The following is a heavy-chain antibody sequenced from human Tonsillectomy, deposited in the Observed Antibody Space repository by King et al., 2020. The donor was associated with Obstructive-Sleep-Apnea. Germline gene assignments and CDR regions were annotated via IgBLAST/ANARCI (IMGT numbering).Heavy chain of an antibody. Sequence: VQLVESGGGLVQPGGSLRLSCAASGFTFSSYAMSWVRQAPGKGLEWVSAISGSGGSTYYADSVKGRFTISRDNSKNTLYLQMNSLRAEDTAVYYCAKDLNYYDSSGYYYGFDYWDQGTLVTVSS. CDR3: AKDLNYYDSSGYYYGFDY. D-gene: IGHD3-22*01. J-gene: IGHJ4*02. V-gene: IGHV3-23*04. CDR1: GFTFSSYA. CDR2: ISGSGGST.